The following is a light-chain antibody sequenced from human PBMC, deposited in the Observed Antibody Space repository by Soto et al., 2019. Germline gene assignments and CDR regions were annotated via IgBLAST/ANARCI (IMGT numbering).Light chain of an antibody. CDR2: EGS. CDR3: CSDAGSSTYV. Sequence: QSALTQPASVSGSPGQSITISCTGTSSDVGSYNLVSWYQQHPGKAPKLMIYEGSKRPSGVSNRFSGSKSGNTASLTISGLQAEDDADYYCCSDAGSSTYVFGTGTKLTVL. CDR1: SSDVGSYNL. J-gene: IGLJ1*01. V-gene: IGLV2-23*01.